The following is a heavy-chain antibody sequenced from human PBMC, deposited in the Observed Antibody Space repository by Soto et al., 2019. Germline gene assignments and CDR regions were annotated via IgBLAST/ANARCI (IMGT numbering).Heavy chain of an antibody. CDR1: GASIKNFAYY. V-gene: IGHV4-39*01. CDR3: ARREQYYGSPGWFHP. D-gene: IGHD3-10*01. Sequence: SGSLYLTCAASGASIKNFAYYWGWIRPPPGQGLEWIVTVYYNENTYYNPSLRSRVAISVDTAKNQFSLNLRAVTAADTAVYFCARREQYYGSPGWFHPWGQGTLVTVSS. J-gene: IGHJ5*01. CDR2: VYYNENT.